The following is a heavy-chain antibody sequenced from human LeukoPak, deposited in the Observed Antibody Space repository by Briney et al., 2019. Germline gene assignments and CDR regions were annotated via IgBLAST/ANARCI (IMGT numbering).Heavy chain of an antibody. CDR1: GGSFSGYY. CDR2: INHSGST. D-gene: IGHD3/OR15-3a*01. V-gene: IGHV4-34*01. Sequence: PSETLSLTCAVYGGSFSGYYWSWIRQPPGKGLEWIGEINHSGSTNYNPSLKSRVTISVDTSKNQFSLKLSSVTAADTAVYYCARAYARSLDGIDYWGQGTLVTVSS. CDR3: ARAYARSLDGIDY. J-gene: IGHJ4*02.